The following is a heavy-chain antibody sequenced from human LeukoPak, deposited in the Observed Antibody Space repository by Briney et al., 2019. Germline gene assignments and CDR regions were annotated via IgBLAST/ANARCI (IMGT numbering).Heavy chain of an antibody. J-gene: IGHJ4*02. CDR2: ISGSGGST. CDR1: GFTFSSYA. CDR3: AKASTYGYCSSTTCYTHFDY. V-gene: IGHV3-23*01. Sequence: GGSLRLSCAASGFTFSSYAMSWVRQAPGKGLEWVSTISGSGGSTYYADSVKGRFTISRDNSKNTLYLQMNSLRAEDTAVYYCAKASTYGYCSSTTCYTHFDYWGQGTLVTVSS. D-gene: IGHD2-2*02.